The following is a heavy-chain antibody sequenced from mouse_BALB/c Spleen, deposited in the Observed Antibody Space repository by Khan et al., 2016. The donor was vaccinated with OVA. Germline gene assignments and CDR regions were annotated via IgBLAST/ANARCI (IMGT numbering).Heavy chain of an antibody. J-gene: IGHJ4*01. CDR3: VKGGIPYYAMDY. CDR2: IRSKSNNYAT. V-gene: IGHV10-1*02. Sequence: EVQLVESGGGLVQPKGSLKLSCAASGFTFNTYAMNWVRQAPGKGLEWVARIRSKSNNYATYYADSVKDRFTISRDDSQSMLYLQMNNLKTEDTAMYYGVKGGIPYYAMDYWGQGTSVTVSS. CDR1: GFTFNTYA.